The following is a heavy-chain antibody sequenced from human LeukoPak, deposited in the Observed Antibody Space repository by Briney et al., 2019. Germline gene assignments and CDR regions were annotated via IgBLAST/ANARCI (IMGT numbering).Heavy chain of an antibody. CDR3: ARAVSGRFDY. CDR1: GGSISSYY. D-gene: IGHD6-19*01. J-gene: IGHJ4*03. CDR2: IYYSGST. V-gene: IGHV4-59*08. Sequence: SETLSLTCTVSGGSISSYYWGWIRQPPGKGLEWTGYIYYSGSTNYNPSLNSRVTISVDTSKNQFSLRLSSVTAADTAIYYCARAVSGRFDYWGQGTMVTVSS.